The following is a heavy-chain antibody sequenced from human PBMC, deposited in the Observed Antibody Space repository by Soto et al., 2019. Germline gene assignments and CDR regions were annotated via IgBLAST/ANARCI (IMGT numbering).Heavy chain of an antibody. CDR2: IRSKAYGGTT. CDR1: GFTFSNAW. Sequence: GGSLRLSCAASGFTFSNAWMNWFRQAPGKGLEWVGFIRSKAYGGTTEYAASVKGRFTTSRDDSKSIAYLQMNSLKTEDTAVYYCTTETSYYEIFEPWFDPWGQGTLVTVSS. CDR3: TTETSYYEIFEPWFDP. D-gene: IGHD3-3*01. J-gene: IGHJ5*02. V-gene: IGHV3-49*03.